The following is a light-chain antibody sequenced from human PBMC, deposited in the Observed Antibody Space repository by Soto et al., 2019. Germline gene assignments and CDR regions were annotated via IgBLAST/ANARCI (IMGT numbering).Light chain of an antibody. CDR1: QGVRGRF. V-gene: IGKV3-20*01. CDR2: AAS. CDR3: QQYGNSPYT. Sequence: EIVLTQSPCTLSLAAGERATLSCRASQGVRGRFFAWYQQKPGQAPSLLIDAASSRDTGIRDRFSGSGSGTDFTLTISRLQPEDFAEYYCQQYGNSPYTFGQGTKLEIK. J-gene: IGKJ2*01.